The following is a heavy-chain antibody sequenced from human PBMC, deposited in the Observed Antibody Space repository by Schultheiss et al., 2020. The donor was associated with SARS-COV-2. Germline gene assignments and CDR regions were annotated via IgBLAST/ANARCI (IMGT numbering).Heavy chain of an antibody. Sequence: SETLSLTCTVSGGSVSSGSYYWSWIRQPPGKGLEWIGYIYYSGSTYYNPSLKSRVTISVDTSKNQFSLKLSSVTAADTAVYYCARVWYSQVDYWGQGTLVTVSS. J-gene: IGHJ4*02. CDR2: IYYSGST. CDR1: GGSVSSGSYY. V-gene: IGHV4-61*01. CDR3: ARVWYSQVDY. D-gene: IGHD2-21*01.